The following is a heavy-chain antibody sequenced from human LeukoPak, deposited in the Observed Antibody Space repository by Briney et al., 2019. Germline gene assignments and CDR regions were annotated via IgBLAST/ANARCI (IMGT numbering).Heavy chain of an antibody. CDR2: INPSGGST. J-gene: IGHJ5*02. D-gene: IGHD2-21*02. V-gene: IGHV1-46*01. Sequence: ASVKVSCKASGYTFTSYPMHWVRQAPGQGLEWMGIINPSGGSTSYAQKFQGRVTMTRDTSTSTVYMELSSLRSEDTAVYYCARGGSCNSASGGDCSHLLIAWGQGTLVTVSS. CDR1: GYTFTSYP. CDR3: ARGGSCNSASGGDCSHLLIA.